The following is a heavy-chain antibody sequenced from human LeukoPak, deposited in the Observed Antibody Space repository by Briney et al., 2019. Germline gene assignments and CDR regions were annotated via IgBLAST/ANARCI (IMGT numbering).Heavy chain of an antibody. V-gene: IGHV4-59*05. J-gene: IGHJ4*02. Sequence: SETLSLTCGVYIDSFTNYYWNWILQPPGNGLEWIGSIYFSGGTYYNASLKSRVTISVDTSKNQFSLKLSSVTAADTAVYYCARQTGSGLFSLPGGQGTLVTVSS. D-gene: IGHD3-10*01. CDR3: ARQTGSGLFSLP. CDR1: IDSFTNYY. CDR2: IYFSGGT.